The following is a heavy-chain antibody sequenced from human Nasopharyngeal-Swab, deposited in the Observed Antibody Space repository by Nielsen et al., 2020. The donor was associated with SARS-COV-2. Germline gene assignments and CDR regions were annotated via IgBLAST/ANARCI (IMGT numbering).Heavy chain of an antibody. CDR1: GYTFTGYH. D-gene: IGHD2/OR15-2a*01. CDR3: ARVLATYFDY. V-gene: IGHV1-2*02. J-gene: IGHJ4*02. CDR2: INPNSGGT. Sequence: ALVKVSCKASGYTFTGYHMHWVRQAPGQGLEWMGWINPNSGGTNYAQRFQGRVTMTRDTSISTAYMELSRLRSDDTAVYYCARVLATYFDYWGQGTLVTVSS.